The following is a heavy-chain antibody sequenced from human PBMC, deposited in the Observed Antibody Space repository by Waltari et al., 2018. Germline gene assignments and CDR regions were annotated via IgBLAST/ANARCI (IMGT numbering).Heavy chain of an antibody. CDR1: GFTFSDHY. J-gene: IGHJ1*01. V-gene: IGHV3-72*01. CDR2: TRNKANSYTT. CDR3: ARADPNSGENFQH. Sequence: EVQLVESGGGLVQPGGSLRLSCAASGFTFSDHYMDWVRQAPGKGLEWVGRTRNKANSYTTEYAASVKGRFTISRDDSKNSLYLQMKSLKTEDTAVYYCARADPNSGENFQHWGQGTLVTVSS. D-gene: IGHD3-10*01.